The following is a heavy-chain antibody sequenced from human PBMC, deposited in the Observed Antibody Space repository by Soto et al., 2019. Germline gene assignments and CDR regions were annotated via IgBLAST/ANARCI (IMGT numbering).Heavy chain of an antibody. D-gene: IGHD4-17*01. CDR3: ARFHRGLRCHLDY. V-gene: IGHV1-2*02. CDR1: GYTFTDYY. J-gene: IGHJ4*02. Sequence: ASVKVSCKASGYTFTDYYIQWVRQAPGQGLEYMGWISPKSGGEAHAQKFRGRVTMTRDTSVNIAYLHLSSLTSDDTAVYFCARFHRGLRCHLDYWGQGTLVTVSS. CDR2: ISPKSGGE.